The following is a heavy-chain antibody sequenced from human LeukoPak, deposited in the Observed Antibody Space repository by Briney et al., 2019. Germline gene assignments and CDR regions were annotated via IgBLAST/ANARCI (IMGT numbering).Heavy chain of an antibody. CDR1: GYTFTGYY. D-gene: IGHD1-26*01. V-gene: IGHV1-2*02. CDR2: INPNSGGT. J-gene: IGHJ3*02. CDR3: ARVSSGSIELGAFDI. Sequence: EASVKVSCKASGYTFTGYYMHWVRQAPGQGLEWMGWINPNSGGTNYAQKFQGRVTMTRDTSISTAYMELSRLRSDDTAVYYCARVSSGSIELGAFDIWGQGTMVTVSS.